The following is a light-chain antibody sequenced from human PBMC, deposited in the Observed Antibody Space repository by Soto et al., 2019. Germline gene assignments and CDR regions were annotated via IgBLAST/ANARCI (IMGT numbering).Light chain of an antibody. Sequence: EIVLTQSPGTLSLSPGERATLSCRASQSVSSSYLAWYQQKPGQAHRLLIYGASSRATGIPDRFSGRGSGTDFTLTISRLGHEDFAVYCCQQYGSSPGTFGQGTKVEIK. CDR1: QSVSSSY. V-gene: IGKV3-20*01. J-gene: IGKJ1*01. CDR3: QQYGSSPGT. CDR2: GAS.